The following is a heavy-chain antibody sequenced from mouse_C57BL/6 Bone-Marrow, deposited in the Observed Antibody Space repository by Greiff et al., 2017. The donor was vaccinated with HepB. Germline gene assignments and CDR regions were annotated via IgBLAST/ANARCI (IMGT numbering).Heavy chain of an antibody. D-gene: IGHD2-1*01. CDR2: IDPETGGT. Sequence: VQLVESGAELVRPAASVTLSCKASGYTFTDYEMHWVKQTPVHGLEWIGAIDPETGGTAYNQKFKGKAILTADKSSSTAYMELRSLTSEDSAVYYCTRGYYGNDYWGQGTTLTVSS. CDR1: GYTFTDYE. V-gene: IGHV1-15*01. J-gene: IGHJ2*01. CDR3: TRGYYGNDY.